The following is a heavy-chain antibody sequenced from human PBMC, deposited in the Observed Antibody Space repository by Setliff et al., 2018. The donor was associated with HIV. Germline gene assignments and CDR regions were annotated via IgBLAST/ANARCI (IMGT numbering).Heavy chain of an antibody. CDR2: IYHGGTT. D-gene: IGHD1-7*01. Sequence: PGGSLRLSCAASGFPFSDDAMHWVRQAPGKGLEWIGEIYHGGTTKYNPSLKSRVTMSVDRPNNHFSLRLTSVTAADTAVYFCARTNRWELLSPYFDAWGQGTLVTVSS. J-gene: IGHJ4*02. CDR3: ARTNRWELLSPYFDA. V-gene: IGHV4-4*01. CDR1: GFPFSDDA.